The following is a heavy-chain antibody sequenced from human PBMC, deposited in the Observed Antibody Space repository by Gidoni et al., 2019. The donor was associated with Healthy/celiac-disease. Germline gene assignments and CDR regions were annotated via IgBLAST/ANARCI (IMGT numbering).Heavy chain of an antibody. Sequence: EVQLVESGGGLVTPGGSLRLSCAASGFTFSSYSLNWVRQAPGKGLEWVSSISSSSSYIYYADSVKGRFTISRDNAKNSLYLQMNSLRAEDTAVYYCAKNIQAGPEAYYYYGMDVWGQGTTVTVSS. CDR2: ISSSSSYI. CDR3: AKNIQAGPEAYYYYGMDV. D-gene: IGHD5-18*01. J-gene: IGHJ6*02. V-gene: IGHV3-21*01. CDR1: GFTFSSYS.